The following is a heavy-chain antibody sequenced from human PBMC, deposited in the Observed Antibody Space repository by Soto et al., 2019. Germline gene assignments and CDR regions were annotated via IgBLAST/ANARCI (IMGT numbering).Heavy chain of an antibody. CDR2: INANNGGA. Sequence: QVQLVQSGAEVKKPGASVKVSCKASGYTFTDYHIHWVRQAPGQGLEFMGWINANNGGAGSAQQFQGRVTVTRETSITTVYMELSNLRSDGTAVYYCAREGGSETLQPAYNWFDTWGQGTLVTFSS. V-gene: IGHV1-2*02. CDR1: GYTFTDYH. CDR3: AREGGSETLQPAYNWFDT. J-gene: IGHJ5*02. D-gene: IGHD6-25*01.